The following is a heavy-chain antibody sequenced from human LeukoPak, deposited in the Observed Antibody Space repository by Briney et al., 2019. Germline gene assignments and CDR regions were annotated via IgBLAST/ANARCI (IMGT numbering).Heavy chain of an antibody. CDR1: GFSFSSYE. D-gene: IGHD4-17*01. J-gene: IGHJ3*02. Sequence: GGSLRLSCAASGFSFSSYEMNWVRQAPGKGLEWVSYISYGGSPIYYADSVKGRFTISRDDAKNTLYLQMNSPRAEDTAVYYCVLYGDYESPDGFDIWGQGTMVTVSS. CDR3: VLYGDYESPDGFDI. V-gene: IGHV3-48*03. CDR2: ISYGGSPI.